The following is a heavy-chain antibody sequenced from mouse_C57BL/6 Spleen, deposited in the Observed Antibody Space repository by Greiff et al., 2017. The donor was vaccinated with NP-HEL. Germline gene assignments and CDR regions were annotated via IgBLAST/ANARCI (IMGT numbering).Heavy chain of an antibody. Sequence: VQLQESGAELVRPGASVTLSCKASGYTFTVYEMHWVKQTPVHGLEWIGAIDPETGGTAYNQKFKGKAILTADKSSSTAYMELRSLTSEDSAVDYGTRERDYGRLAMEYRGQGTSDTVSS. D-gene: IGHD1-1*01. CDR3: TRERDYGRLAMEY. CDR1: GYTFTVYE. CDR2: IDPETGGT. J-gene: IGHJ4*01. V-gene: IGHV1-15*01.